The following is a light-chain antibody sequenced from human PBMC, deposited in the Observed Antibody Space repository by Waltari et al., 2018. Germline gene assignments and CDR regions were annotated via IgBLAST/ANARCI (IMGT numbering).Light chain of an antibody. V-gene: IGLV2-11*01. CDR2: DVT. J-gene: IGLJ3*02. Sequence: QSALTQPRSVSGSPGLSVTISCTGTSGDVGGYNYVSWYQHHPGKAPKLLIYDVTKRPSGVPDRFSGSKSGNTASLTISGLQADDEADYYSCSYAGSIFIWVFGGGTKLTVL. CDR3: CSYAGSIFIWV. CDR1: SGDVGGYNY.